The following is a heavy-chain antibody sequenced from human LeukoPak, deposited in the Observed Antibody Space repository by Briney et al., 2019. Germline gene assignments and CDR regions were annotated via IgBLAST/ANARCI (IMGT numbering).Heavy chain of an antibody. CDR1: GYTFTGYY. J-gene: IGHJ4*02. CDR3: ARDLSRVEMATINYFDY. CDR2: INPNSGGT. V-gene: IGHV1-2*02. D-gene: IGHD5-24*01. Sequence: ASVKVSCKASGYTFTGYYMHWVRQAPGQGLEWMGWINPNSGGTNYAQKFQGRVTMTRDTSISTAYMELSRLRSDDTAVYYCARDLSRVEMATINYFDYWGQGTPVTVSS.